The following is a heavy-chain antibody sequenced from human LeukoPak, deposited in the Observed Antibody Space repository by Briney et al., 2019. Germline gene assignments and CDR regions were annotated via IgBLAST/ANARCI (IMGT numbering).Heavy chain of an antibody. Sequence: SETLSLTCTVSGGSISSYYWSWIRQPPGKGLEWIGYIYYSGSTNYNPSLKSRVTISVDTSKNQFSLKLSSVTAADTAVYYCARGDGYNWDYWGQGTLVTVSS. V-gene: IGHV4-59*01. J-gene: IGHJ4*02. CDR2: IYYSGST. CDR3: ARGDGYNWDY. CDR1: GGSISSYY. D-gene: IGHD5-24*01.